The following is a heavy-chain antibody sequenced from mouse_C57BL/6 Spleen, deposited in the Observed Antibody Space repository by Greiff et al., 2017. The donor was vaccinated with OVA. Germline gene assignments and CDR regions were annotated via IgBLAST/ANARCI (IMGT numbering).Heavy chain of an antibody. J-gene: IGHJ2*01. D-gene: IGHD1-1*01. Sequence: EVQVVESGGGLVKPGGSLKLSCAASGFTFSSYAMSWVRQTPEKRLEWVATISDGGSYTYYPDNVKGRFTISRDNAKNNLYLQMSHLKSEDTAMYYCARAGSRALITTVVDYWGQGTTLTVSS. CDR3: ARAGSRALITTVVDY. CDR1: GFTFSSYA. CDR2: ISDGGSYT. V-gene: IGHV5-4*01.